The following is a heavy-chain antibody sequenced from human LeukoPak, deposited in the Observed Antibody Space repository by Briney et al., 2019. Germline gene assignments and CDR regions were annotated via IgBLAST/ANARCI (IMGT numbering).Heavy chain of an antibody. D-gene: IGHD5-18*01. CDR2: IYYSGST. CDR3: ARDTHNGYTVDY. Sequence: SETLSLTCAVYGGSFSGYYWSWIRQPPGKGLEWIGSIYYSGSTYYNPSLKSRVTISVDTSKNQFSLKLSSVTAADTAVYYCARDTHNGYTVDYWGQGTLVTVSS. V-gene: IGHV4-34*01. CDR1: GGSFSGYY. J-gene: IGHJ4*02.